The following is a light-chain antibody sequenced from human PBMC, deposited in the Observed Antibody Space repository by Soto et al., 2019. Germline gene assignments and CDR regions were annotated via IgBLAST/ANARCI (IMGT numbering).Light chain of an antibody. CDR2: DAS. V-gene: IGKV3-11*01. Sequence: EIVLTQSPATLSLSPGERATLSCRASQSVSSYLAWYQQKPGQAPRLLIYDASNRATGIPARFSGSGSGTDFTLTISSLGPEDFGVYYCQQRSNWPPVTFGGGTKVDI. CDR3: QQRSNWPPVT. J-gene: IGKJ4*01. CDR1: QSVSSY.